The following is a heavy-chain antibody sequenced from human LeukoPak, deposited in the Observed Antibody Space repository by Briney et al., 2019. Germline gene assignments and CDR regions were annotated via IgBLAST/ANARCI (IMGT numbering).Heavy chain of an antibody. CDR1: GYTFTSYY. D-gene: IGHD2-2*01. V-gene: IGHV1-46*01. Sequence: ASVKVSCKASGYTFTSYYMHWVRQAPGQGLEWMGIINSSGGSTSYAQKFQGRVTMTRDTSTSTVYMELSSLRSEDTAVYYCASSYCSSTSCYPSGYFDYWGQGTLVTVSS. J-gene: IGHJ4*02. CDR3: ASSYCSSTSCYPSGYFDY. CDR2: INSSGGST.